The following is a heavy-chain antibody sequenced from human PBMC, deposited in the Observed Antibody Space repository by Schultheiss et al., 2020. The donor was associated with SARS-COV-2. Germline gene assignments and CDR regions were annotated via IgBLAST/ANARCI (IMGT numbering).Heavy chain of an antibody. CDR1: GLTVSDYY. CDR3: ARAATLYSSGWYNY. V-gene: IGHV3-66*01. Sequence: GGSLRLSCAASGLTVSDYYMTWIRQAPGKGLEWVSVIYSGGSTYYADSVKGRFTISRHNSKNTLYLQMNSLRAEDTAVYYCARAATLYSSGWYNYWGQGTLVTVSS. D-gene: IGHD6-19*01. J-gene: IGHJ4*02. CDR2: IYSGGST.